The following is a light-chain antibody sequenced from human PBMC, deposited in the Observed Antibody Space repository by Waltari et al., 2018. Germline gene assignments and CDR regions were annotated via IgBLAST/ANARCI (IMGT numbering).Light chain of an antibody. CDR1: QGLLHSNGNNS. V-gene: IGKV2-28*01. J-gene: IGKJ1*01. CDR3: MQSLQGLWT. Sequence: DIVVTQSPLSLPVTPGEPAPISCRSSQGLLHSNGNNSLDWYLQKPGQSPQLLIYLGSNRASGVPDRFSGSGSGTDFTLKISRVEAEDVGVYYCMQSLQGLWTFGQGTRVEIK. CDR2: LGS.